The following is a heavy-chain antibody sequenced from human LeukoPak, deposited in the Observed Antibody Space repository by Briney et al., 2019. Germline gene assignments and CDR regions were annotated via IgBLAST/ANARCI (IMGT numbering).Heavy chain of an antibody. CDR2: IGPAGDT. Sequence: GGSLRLSCAASGFAFSSYDMHWVRQVTGKGLEWVSTIGPAGDTYYSDSVKGRFTISRENAKNSLYLQMNSLRAGDTAVYYCARDHRVAGSASGMDVWGQGTTVIVSS. CDR3: ARDHRVAGSASGMDV. V-gene: IGHV3-13*04. J-gene: IGHJ6*02. CDR1: GFAFSSYD. D-gene: IGHD6-19*01.